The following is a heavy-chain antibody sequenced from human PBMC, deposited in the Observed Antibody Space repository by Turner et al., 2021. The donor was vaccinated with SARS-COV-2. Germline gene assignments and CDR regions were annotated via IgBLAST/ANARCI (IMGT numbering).Heavy chain of an antibody. D-gene: IGHD2-2*01. J-gene: IGHJ6*02. Sequence: EVQLLESGGGLVQPGGSLRLSCSASGFTFSIYAMKWVRQAPGKGLEWVSAISGSGGSTYYADSVKGRFTISRDNSKNTLYLQMNSLRAEDTAVYYCARDHRPVVVPAAKRAGSYYYGMDVWGQGTTVTVSS. CDR1: GFTFSIYA. V-gene: IGHV3-23*01. CDR2: ISGSGGST. CDR3: ARDHRPVVVPAAKRAGSYYYGMDV.